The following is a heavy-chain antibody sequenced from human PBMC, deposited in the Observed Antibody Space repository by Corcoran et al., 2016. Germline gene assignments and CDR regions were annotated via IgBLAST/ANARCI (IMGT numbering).Heavy chain of an antibody. CDR1: GFTFSSYS. J-gene: IGHJ4*02. CDR3: AGDSLTGTDFEY. D-gene: IGHD3-9*01. Sequence: EVQLVESGGGLVKPGGSLRLSCAASGFTFSSYSMNWVRQAPGKGLEWVSSISSSSSYIYYANSVKGRFTISRDNAKNSLYLQMNSRRAEDTAVYYCAGDSLTGTDFEYWGQGTLVTVSS. CDR2: ISSSSSYI. V-gene: IGHV3-21*01.